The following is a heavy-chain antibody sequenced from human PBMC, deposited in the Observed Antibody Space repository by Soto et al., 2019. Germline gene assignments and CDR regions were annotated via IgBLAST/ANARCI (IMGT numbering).Heavy chain of an antibody. CDR3: ARAWNVDSSGYYHYYFDY. CDR2: IYYSGST. J-gene: IGHJ4*02. V-gene: IGHV4-31*03. D-gene: IGHD3-22*01. Sequence: KPSETLSLTCTVSGGSISSGGYYWSWIRQHPGKGLEWIGYIYYSGSTYYNPSLKSRVTISVDTSKNQFSLKLSSVTAADTAVYYCARAWNVDSSGYYHYYFDYWGQGTLVTVSS. CDR1: GGSISSGGYY.